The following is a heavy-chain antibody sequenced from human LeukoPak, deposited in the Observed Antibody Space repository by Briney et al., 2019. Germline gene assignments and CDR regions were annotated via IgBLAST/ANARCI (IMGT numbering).Heavy chain of an antibody. D-gene: IGHD5-24*01. CDR1: GFTFSSCA. CDR2: ISGSGGNT. Sequence: PGGSLRLSCAASGFTFSSCAMSWVRQAPGKGLEWVSAISGSGGNTYSADSVKGRFTISRDNSKYTLFLQMNSLRAEDTAVYYCAKVSRDGYNFYWYFDLWGRGSLVTVSS. CDR3: AKVSRDGYNFYWYFDL. J-gene: IGHJ2*01. V-gene: IGHV3-23*01.